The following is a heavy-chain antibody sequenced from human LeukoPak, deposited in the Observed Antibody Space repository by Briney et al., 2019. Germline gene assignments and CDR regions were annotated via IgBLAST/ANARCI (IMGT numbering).Heavy chain of an antibody. CDR2: IYHSGST. V-gene: IGHV4-38-2*02. Sequence: SETLSLTCTVSGYSISSGYYWGWIRQPPGKGLEWIGSIYHSGSTYYNPSLKSRVTISVDRSKNQFSLKLSSVTAADTAVYYCARDRNQQLVPWGQGTLVTVSS. CDR1: GYSISSGYY. J-gene: IGHJ5*02. D-gene: IGHD6-6*01. CDR3: ARDRNQQLVP.